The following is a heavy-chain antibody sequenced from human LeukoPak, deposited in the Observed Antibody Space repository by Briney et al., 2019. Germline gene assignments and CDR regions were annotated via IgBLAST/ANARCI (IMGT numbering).Heavy chain of an antibody. CDR2: ITSTSSYM. V-gene: IGHV3-21*01. D-gene: IGHD3-22*01. CDR3: ARDLRSSGYYAFDY. CDR1: GFTFSTYN. Sequence: GGSLRLSCAASGFTFSTYNMNWVRQAPGKGLEWVSSITSTSSYMYYADSVKGRFTISRDNAKNSLYLQMNSLRAEDTAVYYCARDLRSSGYYAFDYWGQGTLVTVSS. J-gene: IGHJ4*02.